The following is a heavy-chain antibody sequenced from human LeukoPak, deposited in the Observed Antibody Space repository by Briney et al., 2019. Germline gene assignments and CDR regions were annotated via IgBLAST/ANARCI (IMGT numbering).Heavy chain of an antibody. CDR3: ATYRRGYHDSSESCYFDY. Sequence: GGSLRLSCAASGFTFSSYWMNWARQAPGKGLEWVSAISGSGGSTYYADSVKGRFTISRDNSKNTLYLQMNGLRAEDTAVYYCATYRRGYHDSSESCYFDYWGQGTLVTVSS. J-gene: IGHJ4*02. V-gene: IGHV3-23*01. CDR2: ISGSGGST. D-gene: IGHD3-22*01. CDR1: GFTFSSYW.